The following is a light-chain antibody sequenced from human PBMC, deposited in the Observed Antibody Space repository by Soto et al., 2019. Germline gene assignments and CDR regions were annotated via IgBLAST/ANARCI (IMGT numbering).Light chain of an antibody. CDR1: QSVGSN. V-gene: IGKV3-15*01. CDR2: GAS. CDR3: QHYHSGHRIA. J-gene: IGKJ5*01. Sequence: ERVMTQSPATLSVSPGERATLSCRASQSVGSNLAWYQQKPGQAPRLLIFGASSRATGVPARFSGSGSGTEFSLTINRLEPEDFALYYCQHYHSGHRIAFGQGTRLEIK.